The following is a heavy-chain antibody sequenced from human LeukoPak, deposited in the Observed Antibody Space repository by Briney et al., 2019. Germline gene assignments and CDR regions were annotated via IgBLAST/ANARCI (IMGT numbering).Heavy chain of an antibody. D-gene: IGHD3-16*01. J-gene: IGHJ4*02. CDR3: ARGGRSHLFL. V-gene: IGHV3-13*01. CDR2: IAAVGGT. CDR1: GFTFSNYD. Sequence: GGSLRLSCAASGFTFSNYDMHWVRQSTGKGLEWVSAIAAVGGTYYPGSVKGRFTISRDNAKNSMNLQMNSLRAGDTAVYYGARGGRSHLFLWGQGTLVTVSS.